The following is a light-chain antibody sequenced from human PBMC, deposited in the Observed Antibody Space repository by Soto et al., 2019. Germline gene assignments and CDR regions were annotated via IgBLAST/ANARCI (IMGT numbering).Light chain of an antibody. J-gene: IGKJ1*01. CDR2: DAS. V-gene: IGKV3-11*01. CDR3: QQRSNWPGT. CDR1: QSVRTS. Sequence: EIVLTQSPATLSLSPGERATLSCRASQSVRTSLAWYQQQPGQAPRLLIYDASNKATGIPARGSGSGSGTDFTLTISSLDTKDFAVYYGQQRSNWPGTCGQGTKVEIK.